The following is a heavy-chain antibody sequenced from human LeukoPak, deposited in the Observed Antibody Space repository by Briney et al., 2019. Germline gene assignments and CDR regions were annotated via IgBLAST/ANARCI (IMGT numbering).Heavy chain of an antibody. J-gene: IGHJ4*02. V-gene: IGHV3-64D*06. CDR1: GFTFSSYA. D-gene: IGHD6-13*01. Sequence: GGSLRLSCSASGFTFSSYAMHWVRQAPGKGLEYVSAISSNGGSTYYADPVKGRFTISRDNSKNTQYLQMSSLRTEDTAMYYCVKSRVSSSWYEGYFDHWGQGTLVTVSS. CDR3: VKSRVSSSWYEGYFDH. CDR2: ISSNGGST.